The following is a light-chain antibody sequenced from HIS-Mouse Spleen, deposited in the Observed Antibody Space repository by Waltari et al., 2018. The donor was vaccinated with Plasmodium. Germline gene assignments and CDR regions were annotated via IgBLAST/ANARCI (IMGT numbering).Light chain of an antibody. CDR3: QQYGSSPPYT. J-gene: IGKJ2*01. CDR1: QSVSSSY. CDR2: GAS. V-gene: IGKV3-20*01. Sequence: EIVLTQSPGTLSLSPGERATLSCRASQSVSSSYLAWYQQKPGQAPSLLTYGASSRSTGIPDRFSGSVSGTDFTLTISRLEPEDFAVYYCQQYGSSPPYTFGQGTKLEIK.